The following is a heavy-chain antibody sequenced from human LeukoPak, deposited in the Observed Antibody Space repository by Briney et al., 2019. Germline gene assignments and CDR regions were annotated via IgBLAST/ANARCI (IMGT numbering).Heavy chain of an antibody. CDR2: ISAYNGNT. J-gene: IGHJ3*02. V-gene: IGHV1-18*01. CDR3: ARDFVGYCSSTSCYYAIDI. D-gene: IGHD2-2*01. Sequence: ASVKVSCKASGYTFTSYGISWVRQAPGQGLEWMGWISAYNGNTNYAQKLQGRVTMTTDTSTSTAYMELRSLRSDDTAVYYCARDFVGYCSSTSCYYAIDIWGQGTMVTVSS. CDR1: GYTFTSYG.